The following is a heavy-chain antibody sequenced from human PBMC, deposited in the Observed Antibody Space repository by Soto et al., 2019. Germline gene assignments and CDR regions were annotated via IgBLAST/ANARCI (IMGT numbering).Heavy chain of an antibody. CDR3: ARDRTFDS. Sequence: GGSLRLSCAASGFSVSSNYKNWVRQAPGRGLEGVSVIYSGGSTYYADSVKGRFTISRDNSKNTLYLQMNSLRAEDTAVYYCARDRTFDSWGQGTLVTV. CDR1: GFSVSSNY. V-gene: IGHV3-53*01. J-gene: IGHJ4*02. CDR2: IYSGGST.